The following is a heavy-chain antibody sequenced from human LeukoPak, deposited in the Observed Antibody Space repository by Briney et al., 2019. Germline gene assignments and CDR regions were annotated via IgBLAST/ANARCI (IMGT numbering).Heavy chain of an antibody. V-gene: IGHV1-46*01. CDR1: GYTFTSYY. CDR3: AARGNTIFGVVIQDY. CDR2: INPSGGST. J-gene: IGHJ4*02. Sequence: ASVTVSCKASGYTFTSYYMHWVRQAPGQGLEWMGIINPSGGSTSYAQKFQGRVTMTRDTSTSTVYMELSSLRSEDTAVYYCAARGNTIFGVVIQDYWGQGTLVTVSS. D-gene: IGHD3-3*01.